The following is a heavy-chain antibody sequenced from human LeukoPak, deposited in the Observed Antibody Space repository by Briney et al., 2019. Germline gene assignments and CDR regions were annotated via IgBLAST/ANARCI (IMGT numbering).Heavy chain of an antibody. D-gene: IGHD2-2*01. CDR3: AKCEYQLLPSYVDY. V-gene: IGHV3-23*01. CDR2: ISGSGGST. J-gene: IGHJ4*02. Sequence: LSGGSLRLSCAASGFTFSSYAMSWVRQAPGKGLEWVSTISGSGGSTYYADSVKGRFTISRDNSRNTQYLQMNSLRAEDTAVYYCAKCEYQLLPSYVDYWGQGTLVTVSS. CDR1: GFTFSSYA.